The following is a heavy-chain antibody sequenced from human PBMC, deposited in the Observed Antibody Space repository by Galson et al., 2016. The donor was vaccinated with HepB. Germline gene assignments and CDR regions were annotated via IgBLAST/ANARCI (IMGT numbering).Heavy chain of an antibody. V-gene: IGHV5-51*01. D-gene: IGHD1-26*01. CDR3: ARRQVMVGSRDWFDP. CDR1: GYNFSSDW. J-gene: IGHJ5*02. CDR2: IYPGDSYT. Sequence: QSGAEVKKPGESLKISCKASGYNFSSDWIGWVRQMSGKGLEWVGIIYPGDSYTTYSPSFQGQVTISADKSISTAYLQWRSLKASDTAMYYCARRQVMVGSRDWFDPWGQGTLVTV.